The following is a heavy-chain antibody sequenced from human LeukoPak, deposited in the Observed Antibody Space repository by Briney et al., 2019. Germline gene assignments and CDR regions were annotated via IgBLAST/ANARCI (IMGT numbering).Heavy chain of an antibody. V-gene: IGHV3-15*01. CDR3: TTDIYSGDYVIFHY. CDR2: IKSEADGGTT. Sequence: GGSLRLSCAASGFTFSNAWMSWVRQAPGKGLEWVGRIKSEADGGTTDYAAPVKGRFTISRDDSKNTLYLQMNSLKTEDTAVYYCTTDIYSGDYVIFHYWGQGTLVTVSS. J-gene: IGHJ4*02. CDR1: GFTFSNAW. D-gene: IGHD4-17*01.